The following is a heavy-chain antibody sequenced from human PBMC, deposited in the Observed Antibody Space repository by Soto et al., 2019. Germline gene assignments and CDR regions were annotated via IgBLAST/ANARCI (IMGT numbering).Heavy chain of an antibody. J-gene: IGHJ6*02. Sequence: QVQLQQSGPGLVEPSQTLSLTCAVSGGSVSSEYFHWTWIRQSPGQGLEWIGYIRSTGSIMYNPSFKSRLALAVDTTKNQFSLQLTSVTAADTAVYFCAREDDGGDRDYYGLDFWGQGTTVTVSS. D-gene: IGHD2-21*02. CDR3: AREDDGGDRDYYGLDF. CDR1: GGSVSSEYFH. CDR2: IRSTGSI. V-gene: IGHV4-30-4*08.